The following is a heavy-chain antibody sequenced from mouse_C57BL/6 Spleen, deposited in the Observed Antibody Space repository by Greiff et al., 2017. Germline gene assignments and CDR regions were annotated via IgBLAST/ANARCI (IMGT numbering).Heavy chain of an antibody. CDR2: IWRGGST. CDR3: AKSRYYGSSYEYFDV. V-gene: IGHV2-5*01. J-gene: IGHJ1*03. Sequence: VQLPQSGPGLVQPSQSLSITCTVPGFSLTSYGVHWVRQSPGKGLEWLGVIWRGGSTDYNAAFMSRLSITKDNSKSQVFFKMNSLQADDTAIYYCAKSRYYGSSYEYFDVWGTGTTVTVSS. CDR1: GFSLTSYG. D-gene: IGHD1-1*01.